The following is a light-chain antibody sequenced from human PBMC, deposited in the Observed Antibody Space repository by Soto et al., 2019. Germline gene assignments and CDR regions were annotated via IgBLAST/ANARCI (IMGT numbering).Light chain of an antibody. CDR1: QSISSW. J-gene: IGKJ1*01. Sequence: DIQMTQSPSTLSASVGDRVTITCRASQSISSWLAWYQQNPGKAPKLLMYKASSLESGVPSRFSGSGSGTDFTLTISSLQPDDFATYYCQQYNSYPLTFGQGTKVEIK. CDR3: QQYNSYPLT. V-gene: IGKV1-5*03. CDR2: KAS.